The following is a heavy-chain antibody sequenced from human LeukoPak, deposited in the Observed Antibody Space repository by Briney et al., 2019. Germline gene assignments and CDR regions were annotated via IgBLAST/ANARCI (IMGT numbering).Heavy chain of an antibody. V-gene: IGHV4-34*01. Sequence: PSETLSLTCAVYGGSFSGYYWSWIRQPPGKGLEWIGEINHSGSTNYNPSLKSRVTISVDTSKNQFSLKLSSVTAADTAVYYCARGVRYYGSGSTIGMDVWGNGTTVTVSS. CDR2: INHSGST. D-gene: IGHD3-10*01. J-gene: IGHJ6*04. CDR3: ARGVRYYGSGSTIGMDV. CDR1: GGSFSGYY.